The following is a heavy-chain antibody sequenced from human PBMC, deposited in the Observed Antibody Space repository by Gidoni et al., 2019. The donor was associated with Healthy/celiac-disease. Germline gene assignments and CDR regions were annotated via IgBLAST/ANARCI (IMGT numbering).Heavy chain of an antibody. D-gene: IGHD3-3*01. Sequence: QVQLVQSGAEVKKPGASVKVSCKASGYTFTGYYMHWVRQAPGQGLEWMGWINPNSVGTNYAQKFQGWVTMTRDTSISTAYMELSRLRSDDTAVYYCARGHYDSPGFDPWGQGTLVTVSS. CDR1: GYTFTGYY. V-gene: IGHV1-2*04. J-gene: IGHJ5*02. CDR3: ARGHYDSPGFDP. CDR2: INPNSVGT.